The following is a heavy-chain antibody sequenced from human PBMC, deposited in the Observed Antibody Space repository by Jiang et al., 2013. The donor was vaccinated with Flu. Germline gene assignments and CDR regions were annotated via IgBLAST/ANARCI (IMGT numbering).Heavy chain of an antibody. J-gene: IGHJ4*02. CDR3: ARCGTAATRSRMFDS. CDR1: GFTFSDYY. V-gene: IGHV3-11*04. CDR2: ISSSGTSI. Sequence: QLLESGGGVVHPGESLRLSCGASGFTFSDYYLSWIRQSPGKGLEWISHISSSGTSIYYADSVEGRFSISRDNAKNILYLHMNSLSVEDTAIYYCARCGTAATRSRMFDSWGQGTVVTVSS. D-gene: IGHD6-25*01.